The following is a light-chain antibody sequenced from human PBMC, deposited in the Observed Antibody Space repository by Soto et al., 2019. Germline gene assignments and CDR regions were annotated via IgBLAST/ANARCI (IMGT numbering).Light chain of an antibody. V-gene: IGKV3D-20*02. Sequence: EIVLAQSPGTLSLSPGERATLSCRASQSLSSNYLAWYQQKPGQVPRLLISGASSRATGIPDRFSGSGSGTDFTLTISSLEPEDFAVYYCQQRSSWPCTFGQGTRLEIK. CDR3: QQRSSWPCT. CDR1: QSLSSNY. J-gene: IGKJ5*01. CDR2: GAS.